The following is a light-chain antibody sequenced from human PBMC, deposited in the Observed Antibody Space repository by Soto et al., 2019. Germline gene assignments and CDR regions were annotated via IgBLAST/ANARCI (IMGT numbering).Light chain of an antibody. CDR3: QQYRTWART. CDR2: GAS. Sequence: EIVLTQSPATLSVSPGXRVTLSCRASQSVDINLAWYQQKPGQAPRLLIYGASTRATDMSGTFSGRGSGTKFTLTLSIVRREDFAVYYCQQYRTWARTFGQGTNV. V-gene: IGKV3-15*01. CDR1: QSVDIN. J-gene: IGKJ1*01.